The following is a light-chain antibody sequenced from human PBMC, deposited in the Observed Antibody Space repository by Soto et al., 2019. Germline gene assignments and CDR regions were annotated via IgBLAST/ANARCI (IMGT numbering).Light chain of an antibody. Sequence: EIVMTQSPGTLSVSPGERATLSCRASQNIRSNLAWYQQKPGQAPRLLIYETSTRAPGIPARFSGSGSGTEFTLPISSLQSEDFAVYHCQQYNNWPPFTFGPGTKVDIK. CDR2: ETS. J-gene: IGKJ3*01. CDR1: QNIRSN. V-gene: IGKV3-15*01. CDR3: QQYNNWPPFT.